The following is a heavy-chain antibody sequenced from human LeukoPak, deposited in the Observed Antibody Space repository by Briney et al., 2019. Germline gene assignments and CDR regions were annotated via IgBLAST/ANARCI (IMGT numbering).Heavy chain of an antibody. CDR2: IYYSGST. CDR3: ARHCYGSGSYSGY. J-gene: IGHJ4*02. V-gene: IGHV4-39*01. CDR1: GGSISSYY. Sequence: PSVTLSLTCTVSGGSISSYYWGWIRQPPGKGLEWIGSIYYSGSTYYNPSLKSRVTISVDTSKNQFSLKLSSVTAADTAVYYCARHCYGSGSYSGYWGQGTLVTVSS. D-gene: IGHD3-10*01.